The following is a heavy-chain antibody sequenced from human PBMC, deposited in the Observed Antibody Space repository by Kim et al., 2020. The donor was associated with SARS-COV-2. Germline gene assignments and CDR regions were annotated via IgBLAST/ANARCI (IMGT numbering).Heavy chain of an antibody. D-gene: IGHD2-2*01. CDR3: ARETRTRLAFDI. Sequence: GGSLRLSCAASGFTFSSYDMHWVRQATGKGLEWVSAIGTAGDTYYPGSVKGRFTISRENAKNSLYLQMNSLRAGDTAVYYCARETRTRLAFDIWGQGTMVTVSS. CDR1: GFTFSSYD. J-gene: IGHJ3*02. V-gene: IGHV3-13*01. CDR2: IGTAGDT.